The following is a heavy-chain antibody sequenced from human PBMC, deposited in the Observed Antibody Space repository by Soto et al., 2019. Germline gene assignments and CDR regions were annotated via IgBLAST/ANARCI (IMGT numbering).Heavy chain of an antibody. J-gene: IGHJ4*02. CDR3: ASVVVAPNY. Sequence: EVQLLESGGGLVQPGGSLRLSCAAPGFTFSSYAMSWVRQAPGKGLEWVSAISGSSSYIYYADSVKGRFTISRDNAKNSLYLQMNSLRAEDTAVYYCASVVVAPNYWGQGTLVTVSS. V-gene: IGHV3-21*01. D-gene: IGHD2-21*01. CDR1: GFTFSSYA. CDR2: ISGSSSYI.